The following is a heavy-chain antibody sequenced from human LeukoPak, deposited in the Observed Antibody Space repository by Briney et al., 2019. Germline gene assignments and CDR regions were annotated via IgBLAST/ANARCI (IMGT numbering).Heavy chain of an antibody. Sequence: SETLSLTCTVSGGSISSYYWSWIRQPPGKGLEWIGYIHYSGSTNYNPSLKSRVTISVDTSKNQFSLKLSSVTAADTAVYYCAREPIAVARNYYFDYWGQGTLVTVSS. V-gene: IGHV4-59*01. CDR3: AREPIAVARNYYFDY. J-gene: IGHJ4*02. D-gene: IGHD6-19*01. CDR2: IHYSGST. CDR1: GGSISSYY.